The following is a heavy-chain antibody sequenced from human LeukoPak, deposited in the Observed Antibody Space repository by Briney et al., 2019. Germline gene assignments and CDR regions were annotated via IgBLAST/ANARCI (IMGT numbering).Heavy chain of an antibody. CDR2: INTDGSST. V-gene: IGHV3-74*01. CDR1: GFTFSSYW. CDR3: ASFDYSSGLPTN. J-gene: IGHJ4*02. D-gene: IGHD6-19*01. Sequence: GSLRLSCAASGFTFSSYWMHWVRQAPGKGLVWVSRINTDGSSTSYADSVKGRFTISRDNAKNTLYLQMNSLRAEDTAAYYCASFDYSSGLPTNWGQGTLVTVSS.